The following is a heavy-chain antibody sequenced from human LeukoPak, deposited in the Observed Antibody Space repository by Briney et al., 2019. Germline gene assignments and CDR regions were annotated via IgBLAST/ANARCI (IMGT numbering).Heavy chain of an antibody. CDR3: ARALYGSGSYFIA. Sequence: GGSLRLSXAASGFTVGSNYISWVRQAPGKGLQWVSFLYSVGTTYYADSVKGRFTISRDDSKNTVYLQMNSLTTEDTAVYYCARALYGSGSYFIAWGQGTLVTVSS. V-gene: IGHV3-66*02. CDR2: LYSVGTT. J-gene: IGHJ4*02. D-gene: IGHD3-10*01. CDR1: GFTVGSNY.